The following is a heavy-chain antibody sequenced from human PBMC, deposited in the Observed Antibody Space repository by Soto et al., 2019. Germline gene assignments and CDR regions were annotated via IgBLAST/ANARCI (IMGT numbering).Heavy chain of an antibody. CDR2: IYYSGST. CDR3: ARGSEYSSSGGYYYYYMDV. V-gene: IGHV4-31*03. CDR1: CGSISSGGYY. D-gene: IGHD6-6*01. J-gene: IGHJ6*03. Sequence: LSLTCTVSCGSISSGGYYWSWIRQHPGKGLEWIGYIYYSGSTYYNPSLKSRVTISVDTSKNQFSLKLSSVTAADTAVYYCARGSEYSSSGGYYYYYMDVWGKGTTVTVSS.